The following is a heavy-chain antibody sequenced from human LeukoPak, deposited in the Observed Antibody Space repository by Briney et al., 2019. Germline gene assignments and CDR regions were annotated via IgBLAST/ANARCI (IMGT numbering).Heavy chain of an antibody. D-gene: IGHD3-10*01. Sequence: ASVKVSCKASGYTFTGYYMHWVRQAPGQGLEWMGWINPNSGGTNYAQKFQGRVTMTRDTSISTAYMELSRLRSDDTAVYYCARDVTMVRGVTNDYWGQGTLVTVSS. J-gene: IGHJ4*02. CDR2: INPNSGGT. V-gene: IGHV1-2*02. CDR1: GYTFTGYY. CDR3: ARDVTMVRGVTNDY.